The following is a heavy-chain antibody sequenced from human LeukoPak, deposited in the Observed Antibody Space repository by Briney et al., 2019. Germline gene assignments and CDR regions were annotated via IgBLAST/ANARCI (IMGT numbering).Heavy chain of an antibody. CDR3: ARDSHYYDSSGYYYVDAFDI. D-gene: IGHD3-22*01. J-gene: IGHJ3*02. Sequence: PSQTLSLSCTVSSGSISSGGYYWSWIRQHPGKGLEWIGYIYYSGSTYYNPSLKSRVTISVDTSKNQFSLKLSSVTAADTAVYYCARDSHYYDSSGYYYVDAFDIWGHGTMVTVSS. V-gene: IGHV4-31*03. CDR2: IYYSGST. CDR1: SGSISSGGYY.